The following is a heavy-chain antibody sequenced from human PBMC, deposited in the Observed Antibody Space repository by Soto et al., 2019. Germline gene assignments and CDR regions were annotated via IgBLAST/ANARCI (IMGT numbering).Heavy chain of an antibody. J-gene: IGHJ3*02. Sequence: PSETLSLTCTIFGGSISGYFWTWIRQPPGKGLECIGYIYYTGSTYYNPSLKSRVTISVDTSKNQLSLKLSSVTAADTAVYFCARVRGNGGXSGKGAIDIWGQGTMVTVSS. D-gene: IGHD2-21*01. V-gene: IGHV4-59*01. CDR3: ARVRGNGGXSGKGAIDI. CDR1: GGSISGYF. CDR2: IYYTGST.